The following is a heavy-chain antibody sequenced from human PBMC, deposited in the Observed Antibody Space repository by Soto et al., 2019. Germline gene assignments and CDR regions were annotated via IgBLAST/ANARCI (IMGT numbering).Heavy chain of an antibody. CDR1: GFTFSSYG. CDR2: IWYDGSNK. J-gene: IGHJ6*02. Sequence: GGSLRLSCAASGFTFSSYGMHWVRQAPGKGLEWVAVIWYDGSNKYYADSVKGRFTISRDNSKNTLYLQMNSLRAEDTAVYYCARDLFYYDSSGYYSPYGMDVWGQGTTLTVSS. D-gene: IGHD3-22*01. CDR3: ARDLFYYDSSGYYSPYGMDV. V-gene: IGHV3-33*01.